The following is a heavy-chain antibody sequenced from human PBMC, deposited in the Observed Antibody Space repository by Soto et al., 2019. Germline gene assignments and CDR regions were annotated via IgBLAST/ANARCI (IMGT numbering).Heavy chain of an antibody. Sequence: VGSLRLSCVASGFMFTRSTMNWVRQAPGKGLEWVSSITSASDYIFYADSVKGRFTISRDNAKNSLYLQMNSLRAEDTAVYYCARVGTGSSTPLDIWGQGTMVTVSS. CDR2: ITSASDYI. J-gene: IGHJ3*02. CDR1: GFMFTRST. CDR3: ARVGTGSSTPLDI. V-gene: IGHV3-21*01. D-gene: IGHD3-9*01.